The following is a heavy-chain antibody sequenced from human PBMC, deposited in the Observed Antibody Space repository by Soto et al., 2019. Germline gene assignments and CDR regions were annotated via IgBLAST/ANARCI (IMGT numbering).Heavy chain of an antibody. CDR1: GASVNNDY. Sequence: SETLSLTCTVSGASVNNDYWTWIRQSAGKGLECIGYISYSGTINYNPSFRSRVSMSLDTSKNQFYLRLSSVAAADTAFYYCGRVKGGRKFFAYWGKGTLVTVSS. D-gene: IGHD3-16*01. CDR3: GRVKGGRKFFAY. J-gene: IGHJ4*02. V-gene: IGHV4-59*02. CDR2: ISYSGTI.